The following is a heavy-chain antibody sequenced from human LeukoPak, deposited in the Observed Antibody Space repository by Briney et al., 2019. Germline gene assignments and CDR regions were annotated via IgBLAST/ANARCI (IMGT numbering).Heavy chain of an antibody. CDR1: GFNFSSNY. Sequence: GGSLRLSCAASGFNFSSNYMTWVRQAPGKGLEWVSVIYRGGSTYYTDSVKCQFTHSRLNSKDPMYHQMNSLRTHDTAVYYCGTTLRGGKVDYWGQGTLVTVSS. D-gene: IGHD4-23*01. CDR3: GTTLRGGKVDY. CDR2: IYRGGST. V-gene: IGHV3-53*04. J-gene: IGHJ4*02.